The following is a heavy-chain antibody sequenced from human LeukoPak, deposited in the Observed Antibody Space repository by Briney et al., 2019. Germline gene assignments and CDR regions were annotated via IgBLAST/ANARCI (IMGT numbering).Heavy chain of an antibody. Sequence: ASVNVSCKASGYTFTGYYMHWVRQAPGQGLEWMGWINTNSGGTNYAQKFQGRVTMTRDTSISTAYMELSRLRSADTAVYYCERDNAVITRNSDYWGQGTLVTVSS. CDR2: INTNSGGT. V-gene: IGHV1-2*02. J-gene: IGHJ4*02. CDR1: GYTFTGYY. D-gene: IGHD4-23*01. CDR3: ERDNAVITRNSDY.